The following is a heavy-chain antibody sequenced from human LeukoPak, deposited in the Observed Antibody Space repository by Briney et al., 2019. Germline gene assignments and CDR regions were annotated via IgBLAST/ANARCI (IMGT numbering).Heavy chain of an antibody. CDR3: ARVDCGGDCPYYYYGMDV. V-gene: IGHV1-18*01. D-gene: IGHD2-21*02. CDR1: GYTFTSYG. Sequence: ASVKVSCKASGYTFTSYGISWVRQAPGQGLEWMGWISTYSGNTNYVQKLQGRVTMTTDTSTSTAYVEVRSLRSDDTAVCYCARVDCGGDCPYYYYGMDVWGQGTTVTVSS. CDR2: ISTYSGNT. J-gene: IGHJ6*02.